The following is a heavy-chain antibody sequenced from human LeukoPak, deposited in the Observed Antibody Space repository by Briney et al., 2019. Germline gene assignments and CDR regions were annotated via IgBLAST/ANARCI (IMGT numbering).Heavy chain of an antibody. CDR3: ARTTRYEPHCGGGSCYATSEYFQH. V-gene: IGHV3-33*01. J-gene: IGHJ1*01. D-gene: IGHD2-15*01. Sequence: GGSLRLSCAASGFTFSSYGMHWVRQAPGKGLEWVAVIWYDGSNKYYADSVKGRFTISRDNSKNTLYLQMNSLRAEDTAVYYCARTTRYEPHCGGGSCYATSEYFQHWGQGTLVTVSS. CDR1: GFTFSSYG. CDR2: IWYDGSNK.